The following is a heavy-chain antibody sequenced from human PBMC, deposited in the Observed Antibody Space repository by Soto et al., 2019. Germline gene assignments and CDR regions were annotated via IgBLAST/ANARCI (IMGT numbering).Heavy chain of an antibody. D-gene: IGHD1-26*01. Sequence: QAGGSLRLSCAASGFAFSSYDMHWVRQATGKGLEWVSAVGTAGDPYYSGSVKGRFTVSRENAKNSLYLQMNSLRAGDTAVYYCARVSNSGRYYEGAFDIWGQGTMVTVSS. CDR2: VGTAGDP. CDR3: ARVSNSGRYYEGAFDI. V-gene: IGHV3-13*05. CDR1: GFAFSSYD. J-gene: IGHJ3*02.